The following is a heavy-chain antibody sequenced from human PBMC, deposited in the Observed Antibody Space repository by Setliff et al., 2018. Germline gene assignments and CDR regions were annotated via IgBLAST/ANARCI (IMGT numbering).Heavy chain of an antibody. J-gene: IGHJ6*03. CDR2: IYYSGDT. CDR3: ARGYSSSSRDFYYHNMEV. V-gene: IGHV4-39*07. CDR1: GSSISSSNYY. Sequence: SETLSLTCTVSGSSISSSNYYWGWVRQSPGKGLEWVGSIYYSGDTYYNPSLKSRVTISVDTSKNQFSLKLTSVTAADTAVYYCARGYSSSSRDFYYHNMEVWGKGTTVTVSS. D-gene: IGHD6-6*01.